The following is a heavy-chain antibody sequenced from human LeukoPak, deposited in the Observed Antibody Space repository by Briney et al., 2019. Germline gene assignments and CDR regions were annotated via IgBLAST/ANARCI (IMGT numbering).Heavy chain of an antibody. CDR3: AKDRAYGSFDY. Sequence: GGSLRLSCVGSGFIFRSYAVTWVRQAPGKGLEWVSTITGSGGSTYYADSVKGRFTISRDNSKNTLYLQMNSLRAEDTAVYYCAKDRAYGSFDYWGQGTLVTVSS. V-gene: IGHV3-23*01. D-gene: IGHD3-10*01. CDR2: ITGSGGST. CDR1: GFIFRSYA. J-gene: IGHJ4*02.